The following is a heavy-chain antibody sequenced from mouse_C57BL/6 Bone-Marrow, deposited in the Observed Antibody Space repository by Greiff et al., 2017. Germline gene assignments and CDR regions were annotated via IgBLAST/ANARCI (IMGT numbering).Heavy chain of an antibody. Sequence: VQLVESGPGLVAPSQSLSITCTVSGFSLTSYAISWVRQPPGKGLEWLGVIWTGGGTNYNSALKSRLSISKDNSKSQVFLKKNSLQTDDTARYYCARKADYDGFYYARDYWGQGTSVTVSS. CDR1: GFSLTSYA. D-gene: IGHD2-4*01. J-gene: IGHJ4*01. CDR2: IWTGGGT. V-gene: IGHV2-9-1*01. CDR3: ARKADYDGFYYARDY.